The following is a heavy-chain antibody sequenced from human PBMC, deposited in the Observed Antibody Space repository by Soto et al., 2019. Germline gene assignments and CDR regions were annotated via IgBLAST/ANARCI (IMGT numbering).Heavy chain of an antibody. CDR3: ARGRRYDYGDLSFDS. V-gene: IGHV1-8*01. CDR1: GYTFTSYD. CDR2: MNPNSGNT. D-gene: IGHD4-17*01. J-gene: IGHJ4*02. Sequence: QVQLVQSGAEVKKPGASVKVSCKASGYTFTSYDINWVRQATGQGLEWMGWMNPNSGNTGYAQKFQGRVTMTRNTSITTAYMELSSLRSEATAVYYCARGRRYDYGDLSFDSWGQGTLVTVSS.